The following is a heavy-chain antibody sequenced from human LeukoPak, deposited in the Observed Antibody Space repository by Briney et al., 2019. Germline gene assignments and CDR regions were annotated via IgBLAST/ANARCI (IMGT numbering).Heavy chain of an antibody. D-gene: IGHD6-13*01. CDR2: ISWNSGSI. CDR1: GFTFDDYA. J-gene: IGHJ4*02. V-gene: IGHV3-9*01. Sequence: GGSLRLSCAASGFTFDDYAMHWVRQAPGKGLEWVSGISWNSGSIGYADSVKGRFTISRDNAKNSLYLQMNSLRAEDTALYYCAKDRHSSSWYYFDCWGQGTLVTVSS. CDR3: AKDRHSSSWYYFDC.